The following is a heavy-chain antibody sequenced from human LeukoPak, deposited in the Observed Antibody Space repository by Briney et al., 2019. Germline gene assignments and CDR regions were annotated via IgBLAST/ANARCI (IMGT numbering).Heavy chain of an antibody. CDR3: ARVAVPQPRYYFDY. CDR2: INTDGSGSST. Sequence: PGGSLRLSCAASGFTFSSYWMHWVRQAPGKGLVWVSRINTDGSGSSTSYADSVKGRFTISRDNAKNTLYLQMNSLRAEDTAVYYCARVAVPQPRYYFDYWGQGTLVTVSS. V-gene: IGHV3-74*01. CDR1: GFTFSSYW. D-gene: IGHD5-18*01. J-gene: IGHJ4*02.